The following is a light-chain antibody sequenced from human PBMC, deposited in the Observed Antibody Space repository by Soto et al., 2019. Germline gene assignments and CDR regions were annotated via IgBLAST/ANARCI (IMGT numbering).Light chain of an antibody. CDR2: DVT. J-gene: IGLJ1*01. CDR3: CSYAGSYTYV. V-gene: IGLV2-11*01. CDR1: SSDVGGYDY. Sequence: QSALTQPPSVSGSPGQSVTLSCTGTSSDVGGYDYVSWYLQHPGKAPKLLIYDVTKRPSGVPDRFSGSKSGNTASLTISGLQADDDADNYCCSYAGSYTYVFGTGTKLTVL.